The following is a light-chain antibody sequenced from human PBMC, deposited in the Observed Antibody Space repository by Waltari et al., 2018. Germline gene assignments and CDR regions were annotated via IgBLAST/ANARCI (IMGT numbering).Light chain of an antibody. V-gene: IGKV1-NL1*01. J-gene: IGKJ3*01. Sequence: IHMTQSPSSLSASFGDRVTITCRASQAISNSLAWYQQRPGKAPKLLLYSASKLETGVPSRFSGSGSGTDYTLTISSLQPEDFATYYCQHYYNAPFTFGPGTKVDVK. CDR2: SAS. CDR1: QAISNS. CDR3: QHYYNAPFT.